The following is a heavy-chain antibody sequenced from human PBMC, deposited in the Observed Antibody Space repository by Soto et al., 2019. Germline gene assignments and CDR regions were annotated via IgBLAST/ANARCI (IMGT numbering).Heavy chain of an antibody. CDR1: GGSISRGGYY. Sequence: SETLSLTCTVSGGSISRGGYYWSWIRQHPGKGLEWIGYIYYSGSTYYNPSLKSRVTISVDTSKNQFSLKLSSVTAADTAVYYCPRGPYYDFGSGYYGPAPSFVYWGPGTLLTVSS. V-gene: IGHV4-31*03. J-gene: IGHJ4*02. D-gene: IGHD3-3*01. CDR3: PRGPYYDFGSGYYGPAPSFVY. CDR2: IYYSGST.